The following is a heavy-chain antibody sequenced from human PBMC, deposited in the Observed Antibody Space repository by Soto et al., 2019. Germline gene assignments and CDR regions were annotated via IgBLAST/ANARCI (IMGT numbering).Heavy chain of an antibody. CDR1: GFTFSSYC. V-gene: IGHV3-48*01. CDR2: TSGSSGTT. J-gene: IGHJ4*02. D-gene: IGHD6-13*01. Sequence: VGSLRLSCAASGFTFSSYCMNWGRQAPGKGLEWVSYTSGSSGTTYYADSVKGRFTISRDNAKNSLYLQMKSLRAEDTAVYYCARVSWPYYFDYWGQGSLITVSS. CDR3: ARVSWPYYFDY.